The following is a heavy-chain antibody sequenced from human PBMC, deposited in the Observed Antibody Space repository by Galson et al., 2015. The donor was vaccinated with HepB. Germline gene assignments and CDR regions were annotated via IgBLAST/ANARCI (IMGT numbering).Heavy chain of an antibody. CDR2: ISYDGSNK. D-gene: IGHD6-13*01. J-gene: IGHJ4*02. Sequence: SLRLSCAASGFTFSSYGMHWVRQAPGKGLEWVAVISYDGSNKYYADSVKGRFTISRDNSKNMLYLQMNSLRAEDTAVYYCAKAGIAAAGTLGYWGQGTLVTVSS. V-gene: IGHV3-30*18. CDR1: GFTFSSYG. CDR3: AKAGIAAAGTLGY.